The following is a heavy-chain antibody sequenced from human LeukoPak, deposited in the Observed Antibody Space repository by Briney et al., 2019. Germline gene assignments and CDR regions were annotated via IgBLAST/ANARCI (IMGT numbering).Heavy chain of an antibody. CDR2: ILYDGTMK. D-gene: IGHD5-12*01. Sequence: PGGSLRLSCAASGFTFSSYAMHWVRQAPGKGLEWVAVILYDGTMKYYADSVKGRFTISRDNAKNSVYLQMNSLRAEDTAVYYCAREGGYGFGDAFWGQGTLVTVSS. CDR1: GFTFSSYA. V-gene: IGHV3-30*04. J-gene: IGHJ4*02. CDR3: AREGGYGFGDAF.